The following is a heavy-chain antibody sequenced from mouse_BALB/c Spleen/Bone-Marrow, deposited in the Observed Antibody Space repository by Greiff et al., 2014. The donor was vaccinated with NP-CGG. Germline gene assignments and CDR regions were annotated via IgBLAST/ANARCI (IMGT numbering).Heavy chain of an antibody. CDR2: IYPGDGDT. CDR3: ARDGNYPAWFAY. J-gene: IGHJ3*01. V-gene: IGHV1-87*01. Sequence: QVHVKQSGAELARPGASVKLSCKASGCTFTSYWMQWVKQRPGQGLEWIGAIYPGDGDTRYTQKFKGKATLTADKSSSTAYMQRSSLASEDSAVYYCARDGNYPAWFAYWGQGTLVTVSA. CDR1: GCTFTSYW. D-gene: IGHD2-1*01.